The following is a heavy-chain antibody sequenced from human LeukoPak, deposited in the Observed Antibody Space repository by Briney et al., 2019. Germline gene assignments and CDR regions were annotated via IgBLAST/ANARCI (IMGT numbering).Heavy chain of an antibody. Sequence: PGGSLRLSCAASGFTFSCYLMHWVRQAPGKRLVWVSRMNTDGSRTDYADSVKGRFTISRDNAKNILYLQMNSLGVEDTAVYFCASDFTVRDDYWGQGTLVTVSS. V-gene: IGHV3-74*01. CDR1: GFTFSCYL. D-gene: IGHD3-10*02. J-gene: IGHJ4*02. CDR3: ASDFTVRDDY. CDR2: MNTDGSRT.